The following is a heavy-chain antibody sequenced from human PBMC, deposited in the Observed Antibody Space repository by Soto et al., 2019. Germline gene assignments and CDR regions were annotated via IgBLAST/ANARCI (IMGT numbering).Heavy chain of an antibody. J-gene: IGHJ5*02. CDR2: INPSGGST. V-gene: IGHV1-46*03. CDR1: GYTFTSYY. D-gene: IGHD6-13*01. Sequence: GASVKVSCKASGYTFTSYYMHWVRQAPGQGLEWMGIINPSGGSTSYAQKFQGRVTMTRDTSTSTVYMELNSLRSEDTAVYYCARVGWQQLVFGWFDPWGQGTLVTVSS. CDR3: ARVGWQQLVFGWFDP.